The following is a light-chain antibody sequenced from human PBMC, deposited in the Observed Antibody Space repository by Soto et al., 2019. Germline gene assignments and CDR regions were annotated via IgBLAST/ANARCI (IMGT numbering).Light chain of an antibody. CDR1: QSVSSSY. CDR3: QQYGSSPPYT. J-gene: IGKJ2*01. V-gene: IGKV3-20*01. Sequence: EIVLTQSPGTLSLSPGERATLSCRASQSVSSSYFAWYQQKPGQAPRLLIYGASSRATGIPDRLSGSGSGTDFSLTISRLEPEDFAVYYCQQYGSSPPYTFGQGTKLEIK. CDR2: GAS.